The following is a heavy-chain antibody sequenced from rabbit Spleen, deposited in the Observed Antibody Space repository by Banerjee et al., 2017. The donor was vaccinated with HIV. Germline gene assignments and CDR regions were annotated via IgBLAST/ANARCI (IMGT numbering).Heavy chain of an antibody. V-gene: IGHV1S40*01. CDR3: ARDTGTSFSTYGMDL. J-gene: IGHJ6*01. Sequence: QSLEESGGGLVKPGASLTLTCKASGFSFNSGYDMCWVRQAPGKGLEWIACIGAGSSGSTYSATWAKGRFTISKTSSTTVTLQMTSLTAADTTTYFCARDTGTSFSTYGMDLWGPGTLVTVS. CDR1: GFSFNSGYD. CDR2: IGAGSSGST. D-gene: IGHD8-1*01.